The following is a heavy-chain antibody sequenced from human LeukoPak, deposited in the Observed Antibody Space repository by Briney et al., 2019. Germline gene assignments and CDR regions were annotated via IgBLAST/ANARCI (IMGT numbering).Heavy chain of an antibody. J-gene: IGHJ6*03. CDR3: ARHMVRGVIPYYMDV. Sequence: SETLSLTCTVSGYSISSGYYWSWIRQPPGKGLEWIGYIYYSGSTSYNPSLKSRVTISVDTSKNQFSLKLSSVTGADTAVYYCARHMVRGVIPYYMDVWGKGTTVTVSS. CDR2: IYYSGST. CDR1: GYSISSGYY. D-gene: IGHD3-10*01. V-gene: IGHV4-38-2*02.